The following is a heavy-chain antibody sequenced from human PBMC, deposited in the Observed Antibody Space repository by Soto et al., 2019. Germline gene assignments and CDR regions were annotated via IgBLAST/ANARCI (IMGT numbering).Heavy chain of an antibody. Sequence: SGPTLVNPTQTLTLTCTFSAFSLRSRGVGVGWIRQPPGKALEWLALIYWDDDKRYSPSLRSRLTITKDTSNELVVLTMAIMDPVDTATYYCAHGAGYDLSAFDIWGQGTMVTVSS. V-gene: IGHV2-5*02. CDR3: AHGAGYDLSAFDI. CDR2: IYWDDDK. CDR1: AFSLRSRGVG. J-gene: IGHJ3*02. D-gene: IGHD5-12*01.